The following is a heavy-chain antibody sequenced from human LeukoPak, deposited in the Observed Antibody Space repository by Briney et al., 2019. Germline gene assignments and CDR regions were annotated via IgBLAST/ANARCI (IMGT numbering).Heavy chain of an antibody. CDR1: GGTFSSYA. CDR3: ARVPLGYCSGGSCPYYFDY. V-gene: IGHV1-69*05. CDR2: IIPIFGTA. J-gene: IGHJ4*02. D-gene: IGHD2-15*01. Sequence: SVKVSCKASGGTFSSYAISWVRQAPGQGLEWMGGIIPIFGTANYAQKFQGRVTITTNESTSTAYMELSSLRSEDTAVYYCARVPLGYCSGGSCPYYFDYWGQGTLVTVSS.